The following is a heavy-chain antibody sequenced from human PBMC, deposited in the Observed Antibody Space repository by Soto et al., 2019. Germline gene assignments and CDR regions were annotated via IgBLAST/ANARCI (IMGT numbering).Heavy chain of an antibody. CDR2: IIPIFGTA. Sequence: QVQLVQSGAEVKKPGSSVKVSCKASGGTFSSYAISWVRQAPGQGLEWMGGIIPIFGTANYAQKFQGRVTITADESTSTAYMELSSLRSEDTAVYYCARDRRSDSSGCYYPPYDAFDIWGQGTMVTVSS. J-gene: IGHJ3*02. CDR1: GGTFSSYA. D-gene: IGHD3-22*01. V-gene: IGHV1-69*01. CDR3: ARDRRSDSSGCYYPPYDAFDI.